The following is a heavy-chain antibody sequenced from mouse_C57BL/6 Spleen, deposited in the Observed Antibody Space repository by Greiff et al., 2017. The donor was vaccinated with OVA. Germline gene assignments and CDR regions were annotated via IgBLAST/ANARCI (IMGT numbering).Heavy chain of an antibody. D-gene: IGHD1-1*01. Sequence: EVQLQQSGAELVRPGASVKLSCTASGFNIKDDYMHWVKQRPEQGLEWIGWIDPENGDTEYASKFQGKATITADTSSNTAYLQLSSLTSEDTAVYYCTRGRHYYSSSYDWYFDVWGTGTTVTVSS. CDR1: GFNIKDDY. CDR2: IDPENGDT. CDR3: TRGRHYYSSSYDWYFDV. V-gene: IGHV14-4*01. J-gene: IGHJ1*03.